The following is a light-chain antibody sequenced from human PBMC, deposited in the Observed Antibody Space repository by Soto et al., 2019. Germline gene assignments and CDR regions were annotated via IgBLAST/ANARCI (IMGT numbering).Light chain of an antibody. V-gene: IGKV1-9*01. CDR3: QQLNSYPLT. J-gene: IGKJ3*01. CDR2: AAS. CDR1: QGISSY. Sequence: DLQLTQSPSFLSASVGDRVTITCRASQGISSYLAWYQQKPGKAPKLLIYAASTLQSGLPSRFSGSGSGTDFTLTISSLQPEDFSTYYCQQLNSYPLTFGPGTKVDIK.